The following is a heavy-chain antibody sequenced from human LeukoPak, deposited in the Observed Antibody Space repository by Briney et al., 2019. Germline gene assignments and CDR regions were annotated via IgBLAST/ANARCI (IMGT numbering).Heavy chain of an antibody. V-gene: IGHV3-48*04. CDR3: ARVDCSGGNCPVDY. J-gene: IGHJ4*02. CDR1: GFTFSSYS. CDR2: ISSSSSTI. Sequence: GGSLRLSCAASGFTFSSYSMNWVRQAPGKGLEWVSYISSSSSTIYYADSVKGRFTISRDNAKNSLYLQLNSLRAGDTAVYYCARVDCSGGNCPVDYWGQGTLVTVSS. D-gene: IGHD2-15*01.